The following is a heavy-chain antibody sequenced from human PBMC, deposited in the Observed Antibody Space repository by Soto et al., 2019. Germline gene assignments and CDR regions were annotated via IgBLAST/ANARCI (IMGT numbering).Heavy chain of an antibody. V-gene: IGHV1-69*01. CDR3: ARDLADVHLWDAFDV. CDR2: IVPMFGTT. J-gene: IGHJ3*01. CDR1: GDTFNSYG. D-gene: IGHD6-13*01. Sequence: QVQLVQSGPELKKPGSSVKVSCKAPGDTFNSYGISWVRQAPGQGLEWMGGIVPMFGTTNLAMKFEDRVTITADELTTTVYMEIRGLTSEDTAVYYCARDLADVHLWDAFDVWGHGTRVTVSS.